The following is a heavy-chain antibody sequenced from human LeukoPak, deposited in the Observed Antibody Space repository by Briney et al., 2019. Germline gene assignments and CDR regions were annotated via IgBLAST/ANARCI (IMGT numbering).Heavy chain of an antibody. CDR2: IYYSGST. CDR3: ARDNGDYGCDY. V-gene: IGHV4-59*01. Sequence: SETLSLTCTVSGGSISSYYWSWIRQPPGKGLEWIGYIYYSGSTNYNPSLKSRVTLPVDTSKNQFSLKLSSVTAADTAVYYCARDNGDYGCDYWGQGTLVTVSS. D-gene: IGHD4-17*01. J-gene: IGHJ4*02. CDR1: GGSISSYY.